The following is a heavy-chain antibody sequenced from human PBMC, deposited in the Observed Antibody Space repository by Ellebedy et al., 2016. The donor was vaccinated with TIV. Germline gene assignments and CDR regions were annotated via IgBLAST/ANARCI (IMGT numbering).Heavy chain of an antibody. CDR2: IKEDGTEK. V-gene: IGHV3-7*01. Sequence: GESLKISCTASGFTFSSFWMGWVRQTPGKGLEWVANIKEDGTEKYYLDSVRGRFTISRDNAKNSLYLQMNNLRAEDTAVYHCTRDASGWSVFWGQGTLVTVSS. CDR1: GFTFSSFW. CDR3: TRDASGWSVF. J-gene: IGHJ1*01. D-gene: IGHD6-19*01.